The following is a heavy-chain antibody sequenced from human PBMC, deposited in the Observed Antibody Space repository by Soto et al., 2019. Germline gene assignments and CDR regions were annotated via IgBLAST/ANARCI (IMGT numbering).Heavy chain of an antibody. D-gene: IGHD3-10*01. J-gene: IGHJ4*02. Sequence: PGGSLRLSCAASGFTFSSYGMHWVRQAPGKGLEWVAVIWYDGSNKYYADSVKGRFTISRDNSKNTLYLQMNSLRAEDTAVYYCARSTRTRDLLWFGEPNPVDYWGQGTLVTVSS. CDR2: IWYDGSNK. CDR3: ARSTRTRDLLWFGEPNPVDY. V-gene: IGHV3-33*01. CDR1: GFTFSSYG.